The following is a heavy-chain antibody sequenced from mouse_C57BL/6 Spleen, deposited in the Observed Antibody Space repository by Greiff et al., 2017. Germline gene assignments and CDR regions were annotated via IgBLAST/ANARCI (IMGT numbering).Heavy chain of an antibody. CDR1: GYTFTSYW. CDR3: ASYGSIQFAY. J-gene: IGHJ3*01. CDR2: IHPNSGST. Sequence: VQLQQPGAELVKPGSSVKLSCKASGYTFTSYWMHWVKQRPGQGLEWIGMIHPNSGSTNYNEKFKSKATLTVDKSSSTAYMQLSSLTSEDSAVYYCASYGSIQFAYWGQGTLVTVSA. V-gene: IGHV1-64*01. D-gene: IGHD1-1*01.